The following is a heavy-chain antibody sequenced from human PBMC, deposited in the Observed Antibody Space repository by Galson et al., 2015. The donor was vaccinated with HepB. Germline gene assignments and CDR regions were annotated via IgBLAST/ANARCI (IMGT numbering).Heavy chain of an antibody. CDR1: GFTFSNYA. CDR2: ISSSGGTT. Sequence: SLRLSCAASGFTFSNYAMSWARQAAGKGLEWLRGISSSGGTTYYADSVKGRFTISRDNSKNTLYLQMNSLRAEDTAVFYCAILPTVAPPLDFWGQGTLVTVSS. J-gene: IGHJ4*02. V-gene: IGHV3-23*01. D-gene: IGHD4-23*01. CDR3: AILPTVAPPLDF.